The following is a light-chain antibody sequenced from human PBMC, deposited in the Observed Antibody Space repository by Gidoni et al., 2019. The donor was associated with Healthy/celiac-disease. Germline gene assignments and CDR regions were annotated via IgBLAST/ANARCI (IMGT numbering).Light chain of an antibody. CDR2: DVS. CDR3: CSYAGSYTFYVV. Sequence: QSALTQPRSVSGSPGQSVTISCTGTSSDVGGYNYVSWYQQHTGKAPKLMIYDVSKRPSGVPDRFSGSKSGNTASLTISGLQAEDEADYYCCSYAGSYTFYVVFGGGTKLTVL. CDR1: SSDVGGYNY. V-gene: IGLV2-11*01. J-gene: IGLJ2*01.